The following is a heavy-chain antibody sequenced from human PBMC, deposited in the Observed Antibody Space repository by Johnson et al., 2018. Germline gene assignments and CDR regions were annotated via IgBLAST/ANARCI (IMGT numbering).Heavy chain of an antibody. V-gene: IGHV3-7*01. CDR3: ARARSWGIQLYYYYYMDV. CDR1: GFTFSSYW. CDR2: IKQDGSEK. D-gene: IGHD5-18*01. Sequence: VQLQESGGGLVQPGGSLRLSCAASGFTFSSYWMSWVRQAPGKGLEWVANIKQDGSEKYYVDSVKGRFTIARDNAKNSLYLQMNSLRAEDTAVYYCARARSWGIQLYYYYYMDVWGKGTTVTVSS. J-gene: IGHJ6*03.